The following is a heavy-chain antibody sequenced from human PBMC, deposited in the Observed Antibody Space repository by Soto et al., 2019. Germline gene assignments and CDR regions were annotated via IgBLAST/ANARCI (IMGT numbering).Heavy chain of an antibody. Sequence: EVELVESGGGLAQPGGSLRLSCAASGFTFSTHSMSWVRQTPGRGLEWISYISSSGGAVDYADSGKGRFTVTRDNGKNSLYLQMNNLKDEDSAVYYCVRGGRSWYQGGLNWFDPWGQGTLVTVSS. CDR1: GFTFSTHS. CDR3: VRGGRSWYQGGLNWFDP. V-gene: IGHV3-48*02. J-gene: IGHJ5*02. CDR2: ISSSGGAV. D-gene: IGHD6-13*01.